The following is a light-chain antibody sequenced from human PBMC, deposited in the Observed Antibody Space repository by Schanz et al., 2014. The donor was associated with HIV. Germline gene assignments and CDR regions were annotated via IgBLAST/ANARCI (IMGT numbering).Light chain of an antibody. CDR2: DGN. Sequence: QSALTQPASVSGSPGQSITISCTGTSSDVGGYNYASWYQHQPGKAPQLMIYDGNHRPSGVSPRFAGAKSGNTASLIISGLQAEDEADYYCNSYTSKNTPIFGGGTKLTVL. V-gene: IGLV2-14*03. CDR3: NSYTSKNTPI. J-gene: IGLJ2*01. CDR1: SSDVGGYNY.